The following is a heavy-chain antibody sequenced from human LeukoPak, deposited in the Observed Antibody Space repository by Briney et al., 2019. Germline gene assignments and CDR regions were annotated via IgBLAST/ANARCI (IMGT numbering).Heavy chain of an antibody. CDR1: GFTFSNAW. J-gene: IGHJ4*02. V-gene: IGHV3-15*01. Sequence: GGSLRLSCAASGFTFSNAWMSWVRQAPGKGLEWVGRIKSKTDGGTTDYAAPVKGRFTISRDDSKNTLYLQMNSLKTEDTAVYYCIVVVPAAPAFDYWGQGTLVTVSS. CDR3: IVVVPAAPAFDY. D-gene: IGHD2-2*01. CDR2: IKSKTDGGTT.